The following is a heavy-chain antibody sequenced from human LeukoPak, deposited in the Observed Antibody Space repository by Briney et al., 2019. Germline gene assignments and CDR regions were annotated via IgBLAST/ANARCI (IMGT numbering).Heavy chain of an antibody. Sequence: PGGSLRHSCAASGFTFSSYSMNWVRQAPGKGLEWVSSISSSSSYIYYADSVKGRFTISRDNAKNSLYLQMNSLRAEDTAVYYCARDGGSYFFDYWGQGTLVTVSS. CDR3: ARDGGSYFFDY. V-gene: IGHV3-21*01. J-gene: IGHJ4*02. CDR2: ISSSSSYI. CDR1: GFTFSSYS. D-gene: IGHD1-26*01.